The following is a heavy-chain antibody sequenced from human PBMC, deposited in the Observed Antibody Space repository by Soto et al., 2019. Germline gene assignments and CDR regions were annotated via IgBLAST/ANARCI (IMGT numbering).Heavy chain of an antibody. CDR1: GGSFSGYY. J-gene: IGHJ4*02. D-gene: IGHD3-22*01. Sequence: SETLSLTCAVYGGSFSGYYWSWIRQPPGKGLEWIGEINHSGSTNYNPSLKSRVTISVDTSKNQFSLKLSSVTAADTAVYYCARVDYYDRSGSIDYWGQGTLVTVSS. CDR3: ARVDYYDRSGSIDY. CDR2: INHSGST. V-gene: IGHV4-34*01.